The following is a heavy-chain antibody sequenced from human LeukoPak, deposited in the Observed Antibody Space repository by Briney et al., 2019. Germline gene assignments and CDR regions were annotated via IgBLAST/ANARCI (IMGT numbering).Heavy chain of an antibody. D-gene: IGHD7-27*01. J-gene: IGHJ4*02. CDR2: ISWNSGSI. Sequence: GRSLRLSCAASGFTFDDYAMHWVRQAPGKGLEWVSGISWNSGSIAYADSVKGRFTISRDNAKNSLYLQMNRLRAEDMALYYCAKDANNWGYFDYWGQGTLVTVSS. CDR1: GFTFDDYA. V-gene: IGHV3-9*03. CDR3: AKDANNWGYFDY.